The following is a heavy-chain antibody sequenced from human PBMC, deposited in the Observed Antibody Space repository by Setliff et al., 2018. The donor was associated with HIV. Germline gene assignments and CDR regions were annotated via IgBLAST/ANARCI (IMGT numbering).Heavy chain of an antibody. V-gene: IGHV3-15*01. Sequence: LRLACAASGFTCNNAWMTWVRQAPGKGLEWVGHIKSKTDGGTTDYAAPVKGRFTISRDDSKNTLFLQMNSLKTEDTAVYYCTTGSCSRTSCRPWGQGTLVTVSS. CDR3: TTGSCSRTSCRP. J-gene: IGHJ5*02. D-gene: IGHD2-2*01. CDR1: GFTCNNAW. CDR2: IKSKTDGGTT.